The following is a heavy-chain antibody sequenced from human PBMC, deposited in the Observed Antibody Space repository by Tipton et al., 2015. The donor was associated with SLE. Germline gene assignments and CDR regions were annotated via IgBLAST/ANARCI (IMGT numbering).Heavy chain of an antibody. CDR3: ARAIGHGDADAFDI. Sequence: VQLVQSGPEVKKPGESLKISCKGSGYSFTSYWIAWVRQMPGKGLEWVGIIYPGDSDTRYSPSFQGQVTISADRSTSTAYLQWSSLKASDTAIYYCARAIGHGDADAFDIWGQGTKVTVSS. D-gene: IGHD2-21*02. CDR2: IYPGDSDT. V-gene: IGHV5-51*03. J-gene: IGHJ3*02. CDR1: GYSFTSYW.